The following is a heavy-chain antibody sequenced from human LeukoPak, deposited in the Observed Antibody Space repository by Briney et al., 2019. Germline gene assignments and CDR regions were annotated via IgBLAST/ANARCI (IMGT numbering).Heavy chain of an antibody. CDR1: GVKVSSED. CDR2: ISSNGGST. Sequence: PGLALRLPWAESGVKVSSEDLHGVRKAQGKGLEYVSAISSNGGSTYYANSVKGRFTISRDNSKNTLYLQMGSLRAEDMAVYYCARENLVYAFDIWGQGTMVTVSS. J-gene: IGHJ3*02. CDR3: ARENLVYAFDI. V-gene: IGHV3-64*01.